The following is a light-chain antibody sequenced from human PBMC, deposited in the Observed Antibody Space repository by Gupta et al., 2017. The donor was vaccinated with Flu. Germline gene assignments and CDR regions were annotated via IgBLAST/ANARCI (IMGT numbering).Light chain of an antibody. CDR3: GTWDSNLSTVV. Sequence: TVTISCSGSSSNIGNNYVSWYQQFPGTAPKLLIYENDRRPSGFPDRFSGSKSGTSATLDITGLQTGDEADYYCGTWDSNLSTVVFGGGTKLTVL. V-gene: IGLV1-51*02. J-gene: IGLJ3*02. CDR1: SSNIGNNY. CDR2: END.